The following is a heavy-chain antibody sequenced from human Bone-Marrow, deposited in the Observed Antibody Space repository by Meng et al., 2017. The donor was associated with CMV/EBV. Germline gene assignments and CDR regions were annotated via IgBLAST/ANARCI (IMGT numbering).Heavy chain of an antibody. D-gene: IGHD2-2*01. CDR2: IIPIFGTA. CDR3: ARGAQDIVVVPAAMPSSHAFDI. Sequence: AMSWVRQAHGQGLGWMGGIIPIFGTANYEQKFQGRVTITADKSKSTAYMELSSLRSEDTAVYYCARGAQDIVVVPAAMPSSHAFDIWGQGTMVTVSS. V-gene: IGHV1-69*06. CDR1: A. J-gene: IGHJ3*02.